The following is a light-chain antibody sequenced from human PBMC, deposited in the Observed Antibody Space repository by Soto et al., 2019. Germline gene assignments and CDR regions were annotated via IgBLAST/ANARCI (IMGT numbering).Light chain of an antibody. CDR1: NILLHSNGQNY. J-gene: IGKJ1*01. CDR2: WGS. CDR3: MQPLQSWT. V-gene: IGKV2-28*01. Sequence: DLAIAQSPRALPFIPGPPSSISCSSNNILLHSNGQNYLDWYLQKPGQSPQLLIYWGSNRASGVPDRFSGSGSGTDFTLKISRVEAEDVGVYYCMQPLQSWTVGQGTKVDIK.